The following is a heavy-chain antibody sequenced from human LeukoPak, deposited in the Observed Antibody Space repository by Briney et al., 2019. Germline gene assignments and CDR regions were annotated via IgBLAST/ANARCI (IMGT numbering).Heavy chain of an antibody. J-gene: IGHJ4*02. CDR3: ARRDRTEAAGYDY. V-gene: IGHV4-39*01. Sequence: SETLSLTCTVSGGSISSSTYYWGWIRQPPGKGLEWIGSIFYSGSTHYNPSIKSRVTISVDTSKNPFSLKLNSVTAADTAVYYCARRDRTEAAGYDYWGQGTLVTVSS. CDR2: IFYSGST. D-gene: IGHD6-13*01. CDR1: GGSISSSTYY.